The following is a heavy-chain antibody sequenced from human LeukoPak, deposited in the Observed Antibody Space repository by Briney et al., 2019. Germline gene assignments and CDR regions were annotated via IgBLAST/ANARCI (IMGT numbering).Heavy chain of an antibody. CDR1: GFTVSSNS. CDR3: ARDPDSSSWYQKAFDI. V-gene: IGHV3-53*01. D-gene: IGHD6-13*01. Sequence: QPGGSLRLSCAASGFTVSSNSMTWVRQAPGKGLEWVSIIRSGSSTYYADSVKGRFTISRDNSKNTLDLQMNSLRAEDTAVYYCARDPDSSSWYQKAFDIWGQGTMVTVSS. J-gene: IGHJ3*02. CDR2: IRSGSST.